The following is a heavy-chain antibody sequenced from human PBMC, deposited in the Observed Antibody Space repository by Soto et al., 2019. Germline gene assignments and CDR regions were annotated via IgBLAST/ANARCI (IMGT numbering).Heavy chain of an antibody. CDR2: IYYSGST. V-gene: IGHV4-59*08. J-gene: IGHJ4*02. D-gene: IGHD1-26*01. CDR3: ARHGIVGATIGY. Sequence: PSETLSLTCTVSGGSISSYYWSWIRQPPGKGLEWIGYIYYSGSTNYNPSLKSRVTISVDTSKNQFSLKLSSVTAADTAVYYCARHGIVGATIGYWGQGTLVTVSS. CDR1: GGSISSYY.